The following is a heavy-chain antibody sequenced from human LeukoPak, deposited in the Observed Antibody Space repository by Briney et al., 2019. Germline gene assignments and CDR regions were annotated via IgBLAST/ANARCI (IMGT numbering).Heavy chain of an antibody. J-gene: IGHJ4*02. D-gene: IGHD3-10*01. CDR3: ARGGYMVSEAFDY. CDR2: IYYSGST. CDR1: GGSISSSSYY. V-gene: IGHV4-39*07. Sequence: SETLSLTCTVSGGSISSSSYYWGWIRQPPGKGLEWIGSIYYSGSTYYNPSLKSRVTISVDTSKNQFSLKLSSVTAADTAVYYCARGGYMVSEAFDYWGQGTLVTVSS.